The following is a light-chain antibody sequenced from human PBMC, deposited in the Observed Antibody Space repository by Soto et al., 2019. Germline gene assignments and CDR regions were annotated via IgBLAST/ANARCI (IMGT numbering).Light chain of an antibody. V-gene: IGKV3-20*01. Sequence: EIVLTQSPGTLSLSPGERATPSCRASQSVSSGYLAWYQQKPGQAPRLLIYGASSRATGIPDRFSGSGSGTDFTLTISRLEPEDFAVYYCQQYGSSPSITFGQGTRLEIK. CDR2: GAS. J-gene: IGKJ5*01. CDR1: QSVSSGY. CDR3: QQYGSSPSIT.